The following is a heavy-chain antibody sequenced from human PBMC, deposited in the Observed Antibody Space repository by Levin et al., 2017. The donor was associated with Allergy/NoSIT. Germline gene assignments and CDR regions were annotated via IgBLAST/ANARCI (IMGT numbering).Heavy chain of an antibody. V-gene: IGHV3-30*18. J-gene: IGHJ4*02. CDR2: ISYDGSNK. CDR3: AKDRQLRYVDWLLCD. Sequence: GGSLRLSCAASGFTFSSYGMHWVRQAPGKGLEWVAVISYDGSNKYYADSVKGRFTISRDNSKNTLYLQMNSLRAEDTAVYYCAKDRQLRYVDWLLCDWGQGTLVTVSS. D-gene: IGHD3-9*01. CDR1: GFTFSSYG.